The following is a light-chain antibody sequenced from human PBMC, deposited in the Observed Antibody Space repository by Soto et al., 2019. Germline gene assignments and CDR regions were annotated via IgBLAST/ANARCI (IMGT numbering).Light chain of an antibody. CDR2: GAS. CDR3: QRYGSSLYT. V-gene: IGKV3-20*01. CDR1: QSVSSVS. Sequence: EIVLTQSPGTLSLSPGERATLSCRASQSVSSVSLAWYQQKPGQAPRLLIYGASSRATGIPDRFSGSGSGTDFTLIISRLEPEDFAVYYCQRYGSSLYTFGQGTKLEIK. J-gene: IGKJ2*01.